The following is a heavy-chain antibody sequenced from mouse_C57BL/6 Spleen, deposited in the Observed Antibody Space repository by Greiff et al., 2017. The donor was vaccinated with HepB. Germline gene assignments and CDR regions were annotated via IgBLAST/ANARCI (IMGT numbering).Heavy chain of an antibody. Sequence: VKLMESGPGLVAPSQSLSITCTVSGFSLTSYGVDWVRQSPGKGLEWLGVIWGVGSTNYNSALKSRLSISKDNSKSQVFLKMNSLQTDDTAMYYCASRGYDEGFAYWGQGTLVTVSA. D-gene: IGHD2-2*01. CDR2: IWGVGST. J-gene: IGHJ3*01. V-gene: IGHV2-6*01. CDR1: GFSLTSYG. CDR3: ASRGYDEGFAY.